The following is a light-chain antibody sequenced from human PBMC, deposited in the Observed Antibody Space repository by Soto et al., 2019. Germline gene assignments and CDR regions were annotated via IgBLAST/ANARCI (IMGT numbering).Light chain of an antibody. CDR3: QQYNFYWT. Sequence: DIQMTQSPSTLSASVGDIVTITCRASQSINDFLAWYQQKPGKAPKLLIYDVSSLESGVPSRFSGSGSGTEFTLTISSLQPDDFATYYCQQYNFYWTFGQGTKVEVK. CDR1: QSINDF. V-gene: IGKV1-5*01. CDR2: DVS. J-gene: IGKJ1*01.